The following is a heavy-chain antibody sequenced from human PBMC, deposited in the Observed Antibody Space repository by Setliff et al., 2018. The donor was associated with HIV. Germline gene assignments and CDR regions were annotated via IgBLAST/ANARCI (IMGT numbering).Heavy chain of an antibody. CDR2: IYTSGKT. V-gene: IGHV4-61*09. J-gene: IGHJ2*01. CDR3: ARAAYSGTYLWEPATDL. Sequence: SESLSLTCTVSGDSITRGSYYWSWIRQPAGKGLEWIGHIYTSGKTHYSPSLKSRITISADTSKNQLSLNLSSVTAADTAVYYCARAAYSGTYLWEPATDLWGRGTLVTVSS. D-gene: IGHD1-26*01. CDR1: GDSITRGSYY.